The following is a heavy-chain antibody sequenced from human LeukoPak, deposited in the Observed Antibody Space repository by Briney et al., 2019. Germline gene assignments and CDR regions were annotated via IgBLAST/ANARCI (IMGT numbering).Heavy chain of an antibody. D-gene: IGHD3-22*01. CDR2: IYSGGNT. CDR3: ARCYYDGSGFYYYFDY. Sequence: GGSLSLSYAASGFSVSNYYMSWVRQAPGKGLEWVSVIYSGGNTYYTDSVKGRFTISRDNPKNTVFLQMGSLRGEDTAVYYCARCYYDGSGFYYYFDYWGQGTLVTVSS. J-gene: IGHJ4*02. CDR1: GFSVSNYY. V-gene: IGHV3-53*01.